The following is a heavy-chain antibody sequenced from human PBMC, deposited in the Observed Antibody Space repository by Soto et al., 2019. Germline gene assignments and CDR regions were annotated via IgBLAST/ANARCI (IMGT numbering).Heavy chain of an antibody. CDR3: AXHRHPRGTVGATSPLDP. Sequence: GGSLGLSCAISGFSVSSNYLSWVRQAPGKGLEWVSVHYSGGSTYYADSVQGRFTISRDKSNNTLYLQMRRVRAEDTAVYFCAXHRHPRGTVGATSPLDPWGQGTQVTVSS. D-gene: IGHD1-26*01. CDR1: GFSVSSNY. V-gene: IGHV3-53*01. CDR2: HYSGGST. J-gene: IGHJ5*02.